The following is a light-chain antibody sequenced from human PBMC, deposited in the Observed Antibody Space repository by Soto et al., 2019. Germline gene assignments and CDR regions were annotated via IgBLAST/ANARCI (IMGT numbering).Light chain of an antibody. Sequence: QSALTQPRSVSGSPGQSVTISCTGTSSDVGGYNYVSWYQQHPGKAPKLMIYDVSKRPSGVPDRFSGSKSGNTASLTISGLQAEDEADYYCQSYDSNLSGSGVFGTGTKLTVL. CDR1: SSDVGGYNY. CDR3: QSYDSNLSGSGV. V-gene: IGLV2-11*01. J-gene: IGLJ1*01. CDR2: DVS.